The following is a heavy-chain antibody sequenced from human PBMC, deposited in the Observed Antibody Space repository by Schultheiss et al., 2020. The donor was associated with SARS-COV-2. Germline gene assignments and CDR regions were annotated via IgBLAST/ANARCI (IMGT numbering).Heavy chain of an antibody. CDR3: AKWGRLIAVAVNYYGMDV. J-gene: IGHJ6*02. Sequence: GGSLRLSCAASGFTFSSYGMHWVRQAPGKGLEWVAVISYDGSNKYYADSVKGRFTISRDNSKNTLYLQMNSLRAEDTAVYYCAKWGRLIAVAVNYYGMDVWGQGTTVTVSS. D-gene: IGHD6-19*01. CDR1: GFTFSSYG. V-gene: IGHV3-30*18. CDR2: ISYDGSNK.